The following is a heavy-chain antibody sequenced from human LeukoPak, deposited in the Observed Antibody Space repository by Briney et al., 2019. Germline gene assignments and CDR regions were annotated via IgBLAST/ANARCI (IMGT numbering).Heavy chain of an antibody. CDR3: VPGHQELVPFYFDY. J-gene: IGHJ4*02. V-gene: IGHV3-23*01. D-gene: IGHD2-8*02. CDR2: ISGIGAST. Sequence: GGSLRLSCAASGFTFSSYTMSWVRQAPGKGLEWVSTISGIGASTYYADSVKSRFTISRDNSKNTLYLQMNSLRAEDTAVYYCVPGHQELVPFYFDYWGQGTLVTVSS. CDR1: GFTFSSYT.